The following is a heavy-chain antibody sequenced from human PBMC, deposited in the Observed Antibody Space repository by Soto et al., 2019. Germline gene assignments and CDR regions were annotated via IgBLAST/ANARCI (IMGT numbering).Heavy chain of an antibody. CDR3: ARGYYYDSSGYLVFSY. CDR1: GGSISSYY. V-gene: IGHV4-59*01. J-gene: IGHJ4*02. CDR2: IYYSGST. Sequence: SETLSLTCTVSGGSISSYYWSWIRQPPGKGLEWIGYIYYSGSTNYNPSLKSRVTISVDTSKNQFSLKLSSVTAADTAVYYCARGYYYDSSGYLVFSYWGQGTLVTVSS. D-gene: IGHD3-22*01.